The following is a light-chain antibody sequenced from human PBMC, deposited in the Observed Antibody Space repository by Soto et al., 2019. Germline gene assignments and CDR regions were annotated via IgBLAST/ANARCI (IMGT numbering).Light chain of an antibody. Sequence: QSALTQPPSASGSPGQSVTISCTGTSSDVGGYNFVSWYQHHPGKAPKLMIYEVSKRPSGVPDRFSGSKSGNTASLTVSVLQAEDEADYYCSSYSGNYIVLFGGGTKLTVL. V-gene: IGLV2-8*01. CDR3: SSYSGNYIVL. CDR1: SSDVGGYNF. CDR2: EVS. J-gene: IGLJ2*01.